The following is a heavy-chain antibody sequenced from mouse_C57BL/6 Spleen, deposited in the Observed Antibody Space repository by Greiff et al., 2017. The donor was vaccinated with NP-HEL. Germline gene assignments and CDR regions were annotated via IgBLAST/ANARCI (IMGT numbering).Heavy chain of an antibody. CDR1: GYSFTGYY. Sequence: VQLQQSGPELVKPGASVKISCKASGYSFTGYYMNWVKQSPEKSLEWIGEINPSTGGTTYKQKFKTKATLTVDKSSSTAYMQLKSLTSEDSAVYYCASDDYDGWFAYWGQGTLVTVSA. J-gene: IGHJ3*01. D-gene: IGHD2-4*01. V-gene: IGHV1-42*01. CDR2: INPSTGGT. CDR3: ASDDYDGWFAY.